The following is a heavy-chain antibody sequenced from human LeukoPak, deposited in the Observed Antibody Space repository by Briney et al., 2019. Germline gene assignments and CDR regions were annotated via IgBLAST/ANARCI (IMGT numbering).Heavy chain of an antibody. D-gene: IGHD3-10*01. CDR2: IYYSGST. Sequence: SETLSLTCTVSGGSISSGSYYWSWIRQPPGKGLEWIGYIYYSGSTNYNPSLKSQVTISVDTSKNQFSLKLSSVTAADTAVYYCARHPYYYGSGRPFDYWGQGTLVTVSS. V-gene: IGHV4-61*01. CDR3: ARHPYYYGSGRPFDY. CDR1: GGSISSGSYY. J-gene: IGHJ4*02.